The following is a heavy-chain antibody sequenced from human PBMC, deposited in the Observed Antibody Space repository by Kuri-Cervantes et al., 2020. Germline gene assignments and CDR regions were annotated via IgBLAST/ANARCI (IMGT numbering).Heavy chain of an antibody. V-gene: IGHV1-69*06. D-gene: IGHD1-26*01. CDR1: GGTFSSYA. Sequence: SVKVSCKATGGTFSSYAISWVRLDPGQGLEWRGGIIPIFGTASYTQKFQVRLTITADKSTSTAYMELSSLRSEDTAVHYCASRTWEGRGHYYYYYMDVWGKGTTVTVSS. J-gene: IGHJ6*03. CDR3: ASRTWEGRGHYYYYYMDV. CDR2: IIPIFGTA.